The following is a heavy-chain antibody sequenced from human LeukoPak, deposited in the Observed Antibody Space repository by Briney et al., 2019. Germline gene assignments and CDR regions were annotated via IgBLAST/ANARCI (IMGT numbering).Heavy chain of an antibody. CDR1: GFTFSDYY. V-gene: IGHV3-11*04. D-gene: IGHD5-24*01. CDR2: ISSSGSTI. J-gene: IGHJ4*02. CDR3: ARGYLEMATVFDY. Sequence: GGSLRLSXAASGFTFSDYYMSWIRQTPGKGLEWVSYISSSGSTIYYADSVKGRFTISRDNAKNSLYLQMNSLRAEDTAVYYCARGYLEMATVFDYWGQGTLVTVSS.